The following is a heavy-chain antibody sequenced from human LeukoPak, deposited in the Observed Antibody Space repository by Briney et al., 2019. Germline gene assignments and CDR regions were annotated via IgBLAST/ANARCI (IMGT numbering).Heavy chain of an antibody. J-gene: IGHJ6*02. D-gene: IGHD2-2*01. CDR1: GCTFTSYG. Sequence: SMKVSCKASGCTFTSYGISWVRQAPGQGLEWMGGIIPIFGTANYAQKFQGRVTITADESTSTAYMELSSLRSEDTAVYYCARDWPKWGPYQLLSDDYYGMDVWGQGTTVTVSS. V-gene: IGHV1-69*13. CDR3: ARDWPKWGPYQLLSDDYYGMDV. CDR2: IIPIFGTA.